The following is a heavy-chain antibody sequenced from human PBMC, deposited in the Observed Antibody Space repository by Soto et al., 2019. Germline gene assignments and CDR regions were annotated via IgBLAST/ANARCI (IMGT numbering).Heavy chain of an antibody. Sequence: GASVKVSCKASGYTFTGYYIHWVRQAPGQGLEWMGWINPNSGDTNLAQKFQGRLAMTRDTSIDTVFMEVSRLTSADTAIYFCARSLLNVILPLGYWGQGTLVTVSS. CDR2: INPNSGDT. D-gene: IGHD3-3*02. J-gene: IGHJ4*02. V-gene: IGHV1-2*02. CDR3: ARSLLNVILPLGY. CDR1: GYTFTGYY.